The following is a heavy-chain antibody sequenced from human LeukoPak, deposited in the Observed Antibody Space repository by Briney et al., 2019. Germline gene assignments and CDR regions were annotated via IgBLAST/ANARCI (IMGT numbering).Heavy chain of an antibody. J-gene: IGHJ4*02. CDR1: GFTFDDYG. Sequence: GGSLRLSCAASGFTFDDYGMSWVRQAPGKGLEWVSGINWNGGSTGYADSVKGRFTISRDNAKNSLYLQMNSLRAEDTALYYCAREGPNYYYDSSGTTPARGIFDYWGQGTLVTVSS. CDR3: AREGPNYYYDSSGTTPARGIFDY. D-gene: IGHD3-22*01. CDR2: INWNGGST. V-gene: IGHV3-20*04.